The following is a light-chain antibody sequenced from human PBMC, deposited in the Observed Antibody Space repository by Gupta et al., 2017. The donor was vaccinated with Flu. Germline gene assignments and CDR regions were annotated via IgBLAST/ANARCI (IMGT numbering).Light chain of an antibody. CDR1: QSVSSSY. CDR3: QQYGSSSWT. Sequence: ESATLSCRASQSVSSSYLAWYQQKPGQAPRLLIFGASSRATGIPDRFSGSASGTDFTLTISRLEPEDFAVYYCQQYGSSSWTFGQGTRVEIK. J-gene: IGKJ1*01. CDR2: GAS. V-gene: IGKV3-20*01.